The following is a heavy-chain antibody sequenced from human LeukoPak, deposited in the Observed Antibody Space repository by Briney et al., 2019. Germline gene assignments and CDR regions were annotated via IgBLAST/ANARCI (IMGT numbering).Heavy chain of an antibody. V-gene: IGHV3-21*01. Sequence: GGSLRLSCAASGFTFSSYNMKWVRQAPGKGLEWVSSISSRSSYIFYADSVKGRFTISRDYAKKSLYLQMNSLRAEDTAVYYCASGVNYFDYWGQGTLVTVSS. CDR2: ISSRSSYI. CDR3: ASGVNYFDY. D-gene: IGHD3-3*01. J-gene: IGHJ4*02. CDR1: GFTFSSYN.